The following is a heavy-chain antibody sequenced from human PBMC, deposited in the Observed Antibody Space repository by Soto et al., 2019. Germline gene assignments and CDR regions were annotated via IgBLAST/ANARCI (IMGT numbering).Heavy chain of an antibody. CDR1: GDSINSDKYY. J-gene: IGHJ4*02. V-gene: IGHV4-39*01. Sequence: QLQLQESGPGLVKPSETLSLTCSVSGDSINSDKYYWGWIRQPPGKGLEWIGTIYYRGNTYYNPSLQTRVTRSLDQAQSQFPLKLNSVTPADSAGYFCARLEVLATISYYFDFWVQGALVTVSS. CDR2: IYYRGNT. D-gene: IGHD2-8*02. CDR3: ARLEVLATISYYFDF.